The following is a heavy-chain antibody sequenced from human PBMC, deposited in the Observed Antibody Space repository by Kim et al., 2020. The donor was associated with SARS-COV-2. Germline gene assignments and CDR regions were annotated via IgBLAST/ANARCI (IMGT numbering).Heavy chain of an antibody. D-gene: IGHD3-16*01. Sequence: TNSNPSLKSRVTISVDTSKNHFSLKLSSVTAADTAVYYCAREVMGNWFDPWGQGTLVTVSS. J-gene: IGHJ5*02. CDR3: AREVMGNWFDP. V-gene: IGHV4-59*01. CDR2: T.